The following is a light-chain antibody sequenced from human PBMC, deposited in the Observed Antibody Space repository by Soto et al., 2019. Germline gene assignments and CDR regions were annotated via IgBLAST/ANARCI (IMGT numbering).Light chain of an antibody. Sequence: QSVLTQPASVSGSPGQSITISCTGTSSDVGAYNYVSWFQQHPGKVPKLIIFDVSNRPSGVSNRFSGSMSGNTASLTISGLQAEDEADYYCFSFTSSPTWVFGGGTKVTVL. V-gene: IGLV2-14*01. CDR1: SSDVGAYNY. CDR2: DVS. J-gene: IGLJ3*02. CDR3: FSFTSSPTWV.